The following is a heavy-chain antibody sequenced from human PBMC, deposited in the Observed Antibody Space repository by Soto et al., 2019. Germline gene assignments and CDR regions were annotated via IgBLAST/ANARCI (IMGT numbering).Heavy chain of an antibody. J-gene: IGHJ6*02. Sequence: TSETLSLTCTVSGGSISSYHWSWIRQPPGKGLEWIGYIYYSGSTNYNPSLKSRVTISVDTSKNQFSLKLSSVTAADTAVYYCARVYYYYYGMDVWGQGTTVTVSS. CDR1: GGSISSYH. CDR2: IYYSGST. CDR3: ARVYYYYYGMDV. V-gene: IGHV4-59*01.